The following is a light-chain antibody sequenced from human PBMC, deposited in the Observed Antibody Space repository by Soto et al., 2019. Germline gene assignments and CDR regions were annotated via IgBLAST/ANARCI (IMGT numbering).Light chain of an antibody. J-gene: IGLJ2*01. CDR3: SLYTARGV. V-gene: IGLV2-14*01. CDR1: SIHLNEYEH. CDR2: EVS. Sequence: QSVLTQPASVSGSPGQSITISCTGTSIHLNEYEHVAWYQQYPGQVPRLLIYEVSNRPSGISHRFSGSRSGKTASLTISGLQTEDEAVYYCSLYTARGVFGGGTKVTVL.